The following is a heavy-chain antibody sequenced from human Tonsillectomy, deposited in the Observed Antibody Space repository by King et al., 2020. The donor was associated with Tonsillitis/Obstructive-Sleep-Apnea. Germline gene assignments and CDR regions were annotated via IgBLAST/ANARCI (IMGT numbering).Heavy chain of an antibody. V-gene: IGHV4-31*01. J-gene: IGHJ4*02. D-gene: IGHD4-17*01. CDR2: IYFSGTT. CDR1: GGSISSGGYY. CDR3: ARGDCDYEFYYFDH. Sequence: QLQESGPGLVKPSQTLSLTCTVSGGSISSGGYYWRWIRQHPGKGLEWIGYIYFSGTTSYNPSLKSPVTISVNMSKTQFSLKLTSVTAPDTAVYYCARGDCDYEFYYFDHWGQGTLVTVSS.